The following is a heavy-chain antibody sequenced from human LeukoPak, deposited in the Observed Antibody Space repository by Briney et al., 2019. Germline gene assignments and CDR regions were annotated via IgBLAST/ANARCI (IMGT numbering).Heavy chain of an antibody. Sequence: ASVKVSCKASGYTFTSYAMNWVRQAPGQGLEWMGWINTNTGNPTYAQGFTGRFVFSLDTSVSTAYLQISSLKAEDTAVYYCARDRITMVRGFISPTGVFGYWGQGTLVTVSS. D-gene: IGHD3-10*01. V-gene: IGHV7-4-1*02. CDR3: ARDRITMVRGFISPTGVFGY. CDR1: GYTFTSYA. CDR2: INTNTGNP. J-gene: IGHJ4*02.